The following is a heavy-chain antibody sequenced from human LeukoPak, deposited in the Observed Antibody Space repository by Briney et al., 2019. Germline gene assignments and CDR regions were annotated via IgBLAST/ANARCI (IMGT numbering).Heavy chain of an antibody. Sequence: GGSLRLSCSASGFTFSAYAMHWVRQAPGKGLEYVSAISPDGSNTYYADFVKGRFSISRDNSKNTLYLQMSSLRPEDTADYYCVPKGTEGYWGQGTLITVSS. CDR2: ISPDGSNT. CDR1: GFTFSAYA. V-gene: IGHV3-64D*06. CDR3: VPKGTEGY. J-gene: IGHJ4*02.